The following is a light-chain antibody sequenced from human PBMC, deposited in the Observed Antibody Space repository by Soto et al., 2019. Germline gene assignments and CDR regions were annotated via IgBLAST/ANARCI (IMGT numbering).Light chain of an antibody. V-gene: IGLV2-14*01. CDR3: SSYTSSSTL. J-gene: IGLJ1*01. CDR2: DVS. Sequence: QSVLTQPASVSGSPGQSITISCTGTSSDVGGYNYVSWYQQHPGKAPKLMIYDVSNRPSGVSNRFSGSKSGNTASLTISGLQAEDEAXYYCSSYTSSSTLFGTGTKVTVL. CDR1: SSDVGGYNY.